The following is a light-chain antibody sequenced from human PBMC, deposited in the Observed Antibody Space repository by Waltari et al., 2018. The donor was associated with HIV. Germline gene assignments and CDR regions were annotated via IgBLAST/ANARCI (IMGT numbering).Light chain of an antibody. CDR1: SSDAGGYNY. J-gene: IGLJ1*01. Sequence: QSALTQPPSASGSPGQSVTIPCTGTSSDAGGYNYVSWYQQHPGKAPKLMIYEVTKRPSGVPDRFSGSKSGNTASLTVSGLQAEDEADYYCSSYAGRVFGTGTKVTVL. CDR2: EVT. V-gene: IGLV2-8*01. CDR3: SSYAGRV.